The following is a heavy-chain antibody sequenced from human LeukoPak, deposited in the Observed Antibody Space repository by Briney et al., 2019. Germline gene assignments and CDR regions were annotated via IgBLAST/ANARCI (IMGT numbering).Heavy chain of an antibody. V-gene: IGHV3-23*01. CDR2: ISPNSDVT. D-gene: IGHD3-22*01. CDR1: RFTFSIYT. J-gene: IGHJ4*02. Sequence: GGSLRLSCAASRFTFSIYTMTWVRQAPGRGLEWVSIISPNSDVTYYTDSVKGRFTVSRDNSKNTLYLQMNSLRAEDTAVYYCAKRPPAYYYDSSGYYGGYFDSWGQGNLVTVSS. CDR3: AKRPPAYYYDSSGYYGGYFDS.